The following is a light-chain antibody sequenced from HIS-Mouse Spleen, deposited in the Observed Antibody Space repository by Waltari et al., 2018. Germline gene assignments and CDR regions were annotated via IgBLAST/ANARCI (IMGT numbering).Light chain of an antibody. CDR3: QAWDSSTAV. J-gene: IGLJ2*01. V-gene: IGLV3-1*01. CDR2: QDS. CDR1: KSGDKY. Sequence: SYELTQPPSVSVSPGQTASITCSGDKSGDKYACWYQQKPGQSPVLVIYQDSKRPSGITERFSGSNSGNTATLTISGTQAMDEADYYCQAWDSSTAVFGGGTKLTVL.